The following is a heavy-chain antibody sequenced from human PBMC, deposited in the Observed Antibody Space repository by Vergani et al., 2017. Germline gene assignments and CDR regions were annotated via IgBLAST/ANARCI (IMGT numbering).Heavy chain of an antibody. V-gene: IGHV3-33*01. J-gene: IGHJ5*02. CDR1: GFTFSNYG. CDR3: ARGHNIVVVPAATGGWFDP. D-gene: IGHD2-2*01. Sequence: QVQLVESGGGVVQPGRSLRLSCAASGFTFSNYGMHWVRQAPGKGLEWVAFIRYDGSNKYYGDSVKGRFTISRDNSKNTLYLQMNSLRAEDTAVYYCARGHNIVVVPAATGGWFDPWGQGTLVTVSS. CDR2: IRYDGSNK.